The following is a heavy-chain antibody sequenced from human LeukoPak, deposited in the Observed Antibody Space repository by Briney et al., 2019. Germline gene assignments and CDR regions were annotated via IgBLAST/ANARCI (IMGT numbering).Heavy chain of an antibody. CDR3: AKDRWGSGGSGGGDY. V-gene: IGHV3-30*04. CDR1: GFMFSSFT. Sequence: GGSLRLSCAASGFMFSSFTMHWVRQGPGKGLEWVASISYDGRNKYYADSVKGRFTISRDNSKNTLYLQMNSLRAEDTAVYYCAKDRWGSGGSGGGDYWGQGTLVTVSS. CDR2: ISYDGRNK. J-gene: IGHJ4*02. D-gene: IGHD2-15*01.